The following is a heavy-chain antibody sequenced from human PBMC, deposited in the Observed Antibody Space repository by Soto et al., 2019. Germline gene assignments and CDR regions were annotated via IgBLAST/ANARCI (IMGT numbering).Heavy chain of an antibody. D-gene: IGHD6-19*01. CDR3: AKEVGIGAWYPVDY. V-gene: IGHV6-1*01. CDR2: TYYRSKWYN. Sequence: SQPLSITCAISVDTVSSNSSAWNWIMHSPSRGLEWLGRTYYRSKWYNDYAVSVKSRITINPDTSKNQFSLQLNSVTPEDTAVYYCAKEVGIGAWYPVDYWGQGTLVTVSS. CDR1: VDTVSSNSSA. J-gene: IGHJ4*02.